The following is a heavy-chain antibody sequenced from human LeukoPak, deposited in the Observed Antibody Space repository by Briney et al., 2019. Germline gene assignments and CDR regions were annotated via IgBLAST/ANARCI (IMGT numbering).Heavy chain of an antibody. CDR1: GFTFGTYA. Sequence: GGSLRLSCAASGFTFGTYAMNWVRQAPGKGLEWVSVMYSGGTTYYADSVKGRFTISRHNSKNTLYLQMNSLRAEDTAVYYCASMKWGDVFDSWGQGTLVTVSS. V-gene: IGHV3-53*04. CDR2: MYSGGTT. J-gene: IGHJ4*02. CDR3: ASMKWGDVFDS. D-gene: IGHD3-10*01.